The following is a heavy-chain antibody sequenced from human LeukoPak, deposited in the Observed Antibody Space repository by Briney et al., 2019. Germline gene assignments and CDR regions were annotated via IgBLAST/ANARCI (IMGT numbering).Heavy chain of an antibody. CDR1: GYTFTGYY. V-gene: IGHV1-2*02. D-gene: IGHD1-26*01. CDR3: ARDTWELPYYFDY. Sequence: ASVKVSCKASGYTFTGYYMHWVRQAPGQGLEWMGWINPNSGGTNYAQKFQGRVTMTRDTSITTAYMELSWLRSDDTAVYYCARDTWELPYYFDYWGQGTLITVSS. J-gene: IGHJ4*02. CDR2: INPNSGGT.